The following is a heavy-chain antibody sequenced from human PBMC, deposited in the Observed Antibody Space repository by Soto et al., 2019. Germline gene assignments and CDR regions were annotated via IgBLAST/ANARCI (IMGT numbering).Heavy chain of an antibody. D-gene: IGHD6-13*01. J-gene: IGHJ4*02. CDR3: ARDASIPPNSSPPFDY. CDR2: IWYDGSNK. Sequence: PGGSLRLSCAASGFTFSSYGMHWVRQAPGKGLEWVAVIWYDGSNKYYADSVKGRFTISRDNSKNTLYLQMNSLRAEDTAVYYCARDASIPPNSSPPFDYWGQGTLVTVSS. V-gene: IGHV3-33*01. CDR1: GFTFSSYG.